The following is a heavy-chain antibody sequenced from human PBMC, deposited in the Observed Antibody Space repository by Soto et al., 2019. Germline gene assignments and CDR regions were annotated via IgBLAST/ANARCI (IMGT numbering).Heavy chain of an antibody. Sequence: EAQLLESGGGLVQPGGSLRLSCAASGFTFSSYAMSWVRQAPGKGLEWVSAISGSGGSTYYADSVKGRFTISRDNSKNTLYLQMNSLRAEDTAVYYCAKDLNFGVVIIGYYYYGMDVWGQGTTVTVSS. CDR3: AKDLNFGVVIIGYYYYGMDV. CDR2: ISGSGGST. V-gene: IGHV3-23*01. D-gene: IGHD3-3*01. CDR1: GFTFSSYA. J-gene: IGHJ6*02.